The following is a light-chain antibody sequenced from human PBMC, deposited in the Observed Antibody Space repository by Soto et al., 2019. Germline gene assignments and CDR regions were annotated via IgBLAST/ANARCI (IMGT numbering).Light chain of an antibody. Sequence: ELVLTQSPGTLSLSPGERATLSCRASESVRNNSLAWYQQHPGQAPRLLIFGASSRATGIPDRFTGSGSGADFSLTISRLAPEDSEVYFCHHYGYGADTFGQGTKLEIK. J-gene: IGKJ2*01. CDR2: GAS. CDR1: ESVRNNS. CDR3: HHYGYGADT. V-gene: IGKV3-20*01.